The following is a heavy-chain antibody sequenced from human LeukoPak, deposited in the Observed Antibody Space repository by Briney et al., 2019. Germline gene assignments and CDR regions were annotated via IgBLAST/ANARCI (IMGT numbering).Heavy chain of an antibody. J-gene: IGHJ4*02. V-gene: IGHV4-39*07. CDR2: IYYSGST. CDR3: ARDEVAGTFDY. D-gene: IGHD6-19*01. Sequence: PSETLSLTCTVSGDSISSGDYYWSWIRQPPGKGLEWIGSIYYSGSTYYNPSLKSRVTISVDTSKNQFSLKLSSVTAADTAVYYCARDEVAGTFDYWGQGTLVTVSS. CDR1: GDSISSGDYY.